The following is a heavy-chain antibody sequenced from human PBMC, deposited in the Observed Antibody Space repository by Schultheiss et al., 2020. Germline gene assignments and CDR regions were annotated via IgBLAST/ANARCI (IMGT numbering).Heavy chain of an antibody. CDR2: ISYDGSNK. Sequence: GGSLRLSCAASGFTFSNAWMSWVRQAPGKGLEWVAVISYDGSNKYYADSVKGRFTISRDDSRNTLYLQMNSPRAEDTAVYYCARDRESYYDSSGALEDWGQGTLVTVSS. V-gene: IGHV3-30-3*01. J-gene: IGHJ4*02. CDR1: GFTFSNAW. CDR3: ARDRESYYDSSGALED. D-gene: IGHD3-22*01.